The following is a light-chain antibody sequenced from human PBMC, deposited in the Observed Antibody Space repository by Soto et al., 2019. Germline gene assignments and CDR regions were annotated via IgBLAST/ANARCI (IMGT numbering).Light chain of an antibody. CDR3: QHGYGAPSI. Sequence: DSQISHSPSSLSASVGYIFTITFRASQSISSYLNWYQQKPGKAPKLLIYAASSLQSGVPSRFSGSGSGTDFTLTISRLHPEDFATYYCQHGYGAPSIFGQGTKVDIK. J-gene: IGKJ1*01. V-gene: IGKV1-39*01. CDR1: QSISSY. CDR2: AAS.